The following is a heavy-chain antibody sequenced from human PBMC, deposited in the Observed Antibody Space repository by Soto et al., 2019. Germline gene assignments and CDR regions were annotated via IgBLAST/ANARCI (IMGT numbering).Heavy chain of an antibody. D-gene: IGHD1-26*01. CDR3: AKDLAEPELYGMDV. J-gene: IGHJ6*02. CDR1: GFTFSSYG. CDR2: ISYDGSNK. Sequence: QVQLVESGGGVVQPGRSLRLSCAASGFTFSSYGMHWVRQAPGKGLEWVAVISYDGSNKYYADSVKGRFTISRDNSKNTLYLQMNSLRAEDTAVYYCAKDLAEPELYGMDVWGQGTTVTVSS. V-gene: IGHV3-30*18.